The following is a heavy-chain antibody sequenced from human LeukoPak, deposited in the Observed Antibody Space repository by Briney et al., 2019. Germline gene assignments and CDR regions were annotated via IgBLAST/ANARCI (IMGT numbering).Heavy chain of an antibody. J-gene: IGHJ4*02. Sequence: GGSLRLSCAASGFTFSTYGMTWDRRAPGRGLEWVSTISGSGGGTWYTDSVKGRFTISRDNAKNTLYLQMNSLRAEDTAVYYCARRGVVGAIDYFDYWGQGTLVTVSS. V-gene: IGHV3-23*01. CDR1: GFTFSTYG. CDR2: ISGSGGGT. CDR3: ARRGVVGAIDYFDY. D-gene: IGHD1-26*01.